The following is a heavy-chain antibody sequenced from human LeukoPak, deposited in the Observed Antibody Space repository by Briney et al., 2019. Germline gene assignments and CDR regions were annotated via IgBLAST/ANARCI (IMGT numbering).Heavy chain of an antibody. V-gene: IGHV4-4*07. D-gene: IGHD6-6*01. CDR3: ARGGSSSAYYYYYMDV. Sequence: PSETLSLTCTVSGGSISSYYWSWIPQPAGKGLEWIGRIYTSGSTNYNPSLKSRVTMSVDTSKNQFSLKLSSVTAADTAVYYCARGGSSSAYYYYYMDVWGKGTTVTVSS. CDR1: GGSISSYY. J-gene: IGHJ6*03. CDR2: IYTSGST.